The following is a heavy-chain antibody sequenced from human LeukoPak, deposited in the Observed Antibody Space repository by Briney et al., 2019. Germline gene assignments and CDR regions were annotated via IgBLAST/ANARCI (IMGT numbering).Heavy chain of an antibody. D-gene: IGHD6-13*01. J-gene: IGHJ4*02. CDR2: ISGSGGST. CDR1: GFTLSTYA. Sequence: GGSLRLSCTASGFTLSTYAMSWVRQAPGKGLEWVSAISGSGGSTYYADSVKGRFTISRDNSKNTLYLQMNSLRAEDTAVYYCAKPRIAAAGTSDIFDYWGQGTLVTVSS. CDR3: AKPRIAAAGTSDIFDY. V-gene: IGHV3-23*01.